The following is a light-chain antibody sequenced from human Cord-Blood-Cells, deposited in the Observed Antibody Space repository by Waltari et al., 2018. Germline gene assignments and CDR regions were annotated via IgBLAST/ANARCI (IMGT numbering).Light chain of an antibody. V-gene: IGKV1-5*03. CDR3: QQYNSYPWT. CDR2: KAV. Sequence: DIQMTQSPSTLSASVGDRVTITCRASQSISSWLAWYQQKPGKAPKLLIYKAVSLESGVPSRFSGSGSGTEFTLTISSLQPDDFATYYCQQYNSYPWTFGQGTKVEIK. J-gene: IGKJ1*01. CDR1: QSISSW.